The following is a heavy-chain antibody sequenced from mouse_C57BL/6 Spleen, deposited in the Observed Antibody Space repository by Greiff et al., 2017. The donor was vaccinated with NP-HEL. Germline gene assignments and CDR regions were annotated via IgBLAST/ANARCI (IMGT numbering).Heavy chain of an antibody. J-gene: IGHJ1*03. CDR2: IDPETGGT. CDR3: THYGSSGYCDV. V-gene: IGHV1-15*01. Sequence: VQLQESGAELVRPGASVTLSCKASGYTFTDYEMHWVKQTPVHGLEWIGAIDPETGGTAYNQQFKGKAILTADKSSRTAYMELRSLTSEDSAVYYGTHYGSSGYCDVWGTGTTVTVSS. CDR1: GYTFTDYE. D-gene: IGHD1-1*01.